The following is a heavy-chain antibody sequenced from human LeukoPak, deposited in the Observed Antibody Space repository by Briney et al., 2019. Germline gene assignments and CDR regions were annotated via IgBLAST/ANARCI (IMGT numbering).Heavy chain of an antibody. V-gene: IGHV3-15*01. J-gene: IGHJ4*02. CDR1: GFTFSNAW. Sequence: GGSLILSCAASGFTFSNAWMNWVRQAPGKGLEWVGRIKSKTDGGTTDYAAPGKGRFTISRDDSENTVYLQMDSLKTEDTAVYYCSTGGYYIDYWGQGTLVTVSS. CDR2: IKSKTDGGTT. CDR3: STGGYYIDY.